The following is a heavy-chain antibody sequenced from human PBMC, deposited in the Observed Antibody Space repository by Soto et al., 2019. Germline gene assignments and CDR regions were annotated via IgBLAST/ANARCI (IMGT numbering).Heavy chain of an antibody. CDR2: TYYRSKWYN. J-gene: IGHJ5*02. V-gene: IGHV6-1*01. CDR1: GGSDSSNRSS. D-gene: IGHD3-10*01. CDR3: ARDFGRTPNCFDP. Sequence: SQTLSLTCESPGGSDSSNRSSWDWKRKSTSRGLLCLGRTYYRSKWYNYYVVSVKSRITINSYLFKIQCSLQLNSVTPEYTVLYYCARDFGRTPNCFDPLGQGSLVIVSS.